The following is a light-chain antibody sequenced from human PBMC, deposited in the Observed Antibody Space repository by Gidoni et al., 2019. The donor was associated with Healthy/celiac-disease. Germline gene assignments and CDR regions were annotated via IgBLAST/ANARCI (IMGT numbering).Light chain of an antibody. CDR3: MQALQTPFT. Sequence: DIVMPHSPLSLPVTPGEPASISCRSSQSLLYSNGYNYWDWYLQKPGQSPQLLIYLGSNRASGVPDRFSGSGSGTDFTLKISRVEAEDVGVYYCMQALQTPFTFGPGTKVEIK. CDR1: QSLLYSNGYNY. J-gene: IGKJ3*01. V-gene: IGKV2-28*01. CDR2: LGS.